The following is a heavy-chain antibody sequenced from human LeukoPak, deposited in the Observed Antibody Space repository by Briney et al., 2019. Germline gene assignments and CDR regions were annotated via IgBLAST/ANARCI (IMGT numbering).Heavy chain of an antibody. CDR1: GFTFSSYS. Sequence: GVSLRLSCAASGFTFSSYSMNWVRQAPGTGVEWVSSISSSSSYIYYADSVKGRFTISRDNAKNSLYLQMNSLRAEDTAVYYCARDHIAARFVDYWGQGTLVTVSS. CDR2: ISSSSSYI. J-gene: IGHJ4*02. V-gene: IGHV3-21*01. CDR3: ARDHIAARFVDY. D-gene: IGHD6-6*01.